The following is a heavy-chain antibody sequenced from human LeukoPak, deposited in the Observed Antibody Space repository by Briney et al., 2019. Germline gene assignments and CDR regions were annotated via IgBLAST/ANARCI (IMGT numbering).Heavy chain of an antibody. J-gene: IGHJ4*02. CDR1: GGSISSYY. D-gene: IGHD3-16*01. Sequence: PSETLSLTCTVSGGSISSYYWSWIRQPPGKGLEWIGYIFYTGSTNYNPSLKSRVTISVDTSKNQFSLKLSSVTAADTAVYYCARRPNVDYGFDYWGQGALVTVSS. V-gene: IGHV4-59*08. CDR3: ARRPNVDYGFDY. CDR2: IFYTGST.